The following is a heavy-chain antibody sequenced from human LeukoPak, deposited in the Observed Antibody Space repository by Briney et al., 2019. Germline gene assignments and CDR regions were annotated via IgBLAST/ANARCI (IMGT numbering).Heavy chain of an antibody. CDR2: ISYDGSNK. CDR3: AKPPGWYYYYYGMDV. CDR1: GFTFSSYG. J-gene: IGHJ6*04. Sequence: GRSLRLSCAASGFTFSSYGMHWVRQAPGKALEWVAVISYDGSNKYYADSVKGRFTISRDNSKNTLYLQMNSLRAEDTAVYYCAKPPGWYYYYYGMDVWGKGTTVTVSS. V-gene: IGHV3-30*18. D-gene: IGHD6-19*01.